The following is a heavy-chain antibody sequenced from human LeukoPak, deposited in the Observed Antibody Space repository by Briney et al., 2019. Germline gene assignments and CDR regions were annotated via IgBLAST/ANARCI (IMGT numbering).Heavy chain of an antibody. D-gene: IGHD3-16*02. J-gene: IGHJ6*02. CDR3: ARDQLVMITFGGVIEQRYYGMDV. Sequence: PSETLSLTCAVYGGSFSGYYWSWIRQPPGKGLEWIGEINHSGSTNYNPSLKSRVTISVDTSKNQFSLKLSSVTAADTAVYYCARDQLVMITFGGVIEQRYYGMDVWGQGTTVTVSS. V-gene: IGHV4-34*01. CDR2: INHSGST. CDR1: GGSFSGYY.